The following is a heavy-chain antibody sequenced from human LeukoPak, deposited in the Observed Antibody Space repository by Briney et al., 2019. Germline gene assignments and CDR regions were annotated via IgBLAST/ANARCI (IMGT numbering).Heavy chain of an antibody. V-gene: IGHV3-7*01. Sequence: GGSLRLSCAASGFTFSSYWMSWVRQAPGKGLEWVANIKQDGSEKYYVDSVRGRFTISRDNAKNSLYLQMNSLRAEDTAVYYCAREVRYYYYYMDVWGKGTTVTVSS. CDR3: AREVRYYYYYMDV. J-gene: IGHJ6*03. D-gene: IGHD3-10*01. CDR1: GFTFSSYW. CDR2: IKQDGSEK.